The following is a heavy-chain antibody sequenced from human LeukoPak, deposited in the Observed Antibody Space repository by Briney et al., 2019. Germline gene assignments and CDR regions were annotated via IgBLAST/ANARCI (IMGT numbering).Heavy chain of an antibody. Sequence: GGSLRLSCAATGVTFNDASMSWVRQAPGKGLEWVGRIKSKSDGGTTDYAAPVKGRFTISRDDSINTLYLQINSLKTEDTAVYYCTTDIQDYWGQGTLVTVSS. D-gene: IGHD2-21*01. CDR2: IKSKSDGGTT. CDR3: TTDIQDY. V-gene: IGHV3-15*01. CDR1: GVTFNDAS. J-gene: IGHJ4*02.